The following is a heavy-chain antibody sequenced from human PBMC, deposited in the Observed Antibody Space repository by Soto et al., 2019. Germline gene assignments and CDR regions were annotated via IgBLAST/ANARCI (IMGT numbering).Heavy chain of an antibody. J-gene: IGHJ4*02. CDR2: IYPGDSDT. CDR1: GYSFTSYW. CDR3: ARHPPGTLKYDFWRPFDY. D-gene: IGHD3-3*01. Sequence: GESLKISCKGSGYSFTSYWIGWVRQMPGKGLEWMGIIYPGDSDTRYSPSFQGQVTISADKSISTAYLQWSSLKASDTAMYYCARHPPGTLKYDFWRPFDYWGQGTLVTVSS. V-gene: IGHV5-51*01.